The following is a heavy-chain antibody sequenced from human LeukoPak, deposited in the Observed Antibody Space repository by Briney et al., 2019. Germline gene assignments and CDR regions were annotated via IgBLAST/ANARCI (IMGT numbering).Heavy chain of an antibody. Sequence: GASLKISCKGSGYSFTSYWIGWVRQMPGKGLEWMGIIYPGDSDTTYSPSFQGQVTISADKSISTAYLQWSSLKASDTAMYYCARSAGCSGGSCYTPKDYYYYAMDVWGQGTTVTVSS. D-gene: IGHD2-15*01. CDR2: IYPGDSDT. J-gene: IGHJ6*02. CDR3: ARSAGCSGGSCYTPKDYYYYAMDV. CDR1: GYSFTSYW. V-gene: IGHV5-51*01.